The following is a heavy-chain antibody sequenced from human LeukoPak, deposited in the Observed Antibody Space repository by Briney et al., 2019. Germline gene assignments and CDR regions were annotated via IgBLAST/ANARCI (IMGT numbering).Heavy chain of an antibody. CDR1: GYTFTSYY. CDR3: ARGSSSWYDSAEYFQH. J-gene: IGHJ1*01. Sequence: ASVKVSCRASGYTFTSYYMHWVRQAPGQGLEWMGWINPNSGGTNYAQKFQGRVTMTRDTSISTAYMELSRLRSDDTAVYYCARGSSSWYDSAEYFQHWGQGTLVTVSS. D-gene: IGHD6-13*01. V-gene: IGHV1-2*02. CDR2: INPNSGGT.